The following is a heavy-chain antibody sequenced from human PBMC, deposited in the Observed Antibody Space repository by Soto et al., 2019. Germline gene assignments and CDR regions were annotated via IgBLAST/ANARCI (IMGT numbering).Heavy chain of an antibody. V-gene: IGHV3-13*01. CDR1: GFTFSSYD. CDR2: IGTAGDT. J-gene: IGHJ6*02. CDR3: ARANIEFLMDGFGYYYYGMDV. Sequence: GGSLRLSCAASGFTFSSYDMHWVRQATGKGLEWVSAIGTAGDTYYPGSVKGRFTISRENAKNSLYLQMNSLRAEDTAVYYCARANIEFLMDGFGYYYYGMDVWGQGTTVTVSS. D-gene: IGHD2-8*01.